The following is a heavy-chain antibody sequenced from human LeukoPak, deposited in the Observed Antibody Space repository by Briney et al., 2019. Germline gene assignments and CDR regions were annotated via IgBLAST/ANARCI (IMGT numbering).Heavy chain of an antibody. CDR1: GYTFTSYY. CDR2: INPSGGST. D-gene: IGHD2-2*01. V-gene: IGHV1-46*01. J-gene: IGHJ4*02. CDR3: ARDRGYCSSTSCAPYFDY. Sequence: ASVKVSCKASGYTFTSYYMHWVRQAPGQGLEWMGIINPSGGSTSYAQKFQGRVTMTRDTSTSTVYMELSSLRSEDTAVYYCARDRGYCSSTSCAPYFDYWGQGTLVTVSS.